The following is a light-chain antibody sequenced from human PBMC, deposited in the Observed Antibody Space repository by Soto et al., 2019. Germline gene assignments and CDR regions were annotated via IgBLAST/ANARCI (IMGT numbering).Light chain of an antibody. CDR1: QGINNH. CDR2: AAS. Sequence: DIQMTQSPSSLSASVGDRVSITCRASQGINNHLAWFQQKPGQAPKSLIYAASRLQSGVPSKFSGSASETDFTLTISSLQPEDFATYYCQQYDNYPHTFGQGTKLEIK. J-gene: IGKJ2*01. V-gene: IGKV1-16*02. CDR3: QQYDNYPHT.